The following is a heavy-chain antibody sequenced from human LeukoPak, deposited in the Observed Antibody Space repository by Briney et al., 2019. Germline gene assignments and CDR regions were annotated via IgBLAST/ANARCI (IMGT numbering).Heavy chain of an antibody. Sequence: SETLSLTCTVSGGSISSYYWSWLRQPPGKGLEWIGYIYYSGSTYYNPSLKSRVTISVDTSKNQFSLKLSSVTAADTAVYYCARHGAAAGNFDYWGQGTLVTVSS. J-gene: IGHJ4*02. D-gene: IGHD6-13*01. V-gene: IGHV4-59*04. CDR3: ARHGAAAGNFDY. CDR1: GGSISSYY. CDR2: IYYSGST.